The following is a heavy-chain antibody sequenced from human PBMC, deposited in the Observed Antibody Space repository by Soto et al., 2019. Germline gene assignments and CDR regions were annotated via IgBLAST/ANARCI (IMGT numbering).Heavy chain of an antibody. CDR2: INAGSGNT. Sequence: QVQLVQSGAEVKKPGASVKVSCTASGYTFTHYAIHWVRHAPGQRLEWMGFINAGSGNTKYSQTFQGRLTFTKDTSASTSYMDLRSLRSEDTAIYCCSRGLAADGAWGQGTLVTVSS. CDR1: GYTFTHYA. CDR3: SRGLAADGA. D-gene: IGHD6-13*01. V-gene: IGHV1-3*01. J-gene: IGHJ5*02.